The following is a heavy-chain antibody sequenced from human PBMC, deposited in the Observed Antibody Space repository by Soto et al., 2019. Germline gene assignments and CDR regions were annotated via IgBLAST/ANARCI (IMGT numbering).Heavy chain of an antibody. Sequence: QMPLQASGPGLVKPSETLSLTCNVSGASVSHGYWSWIRQPPGKGLEWIGFMNLGGIFNYNPYLTSRATIYVETTTNPFYMKLPSVSSSATTVYDCARSSYDSTGVAVDPWGQGPLVTVSS. CDR3: ARSSYDSTGVAVDP. J-gene: IGHJ5*02. V-gene: IGHV4-4*08. CDR2: MNLGGIF. D-gene: IGHD3-22*01. CDR1: GASVSHGY.